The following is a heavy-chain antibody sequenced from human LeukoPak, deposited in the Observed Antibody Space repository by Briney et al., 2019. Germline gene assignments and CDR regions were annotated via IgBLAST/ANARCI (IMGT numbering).Heavy chain of an antibody. CDR2: IYYSGST. CDR1: GGSISSGSYY. D-gene: IGHD3-16*01. J-gene: IGHJ4*02. Sequence: SETLSLTCTVSGGSISSGSYYWGWIRQPPGKGLEWIGSIYYSGSTYYNPSLKSRVTISVDTSKNQFSLKLSSVTAADTAVYYCARHTFRLAGANKGEGYYFDYWGQGTLVTVSS. V-gene: IGHV4-39*01. CDR3: ARHTFRLAGANKGEGYYFDY.